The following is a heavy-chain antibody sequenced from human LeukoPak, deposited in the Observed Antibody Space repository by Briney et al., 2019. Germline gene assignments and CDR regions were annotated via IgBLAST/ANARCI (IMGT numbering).Heavy chain of an antibody. D-gene: IGHD5-12*01. CDR1: GYTFTSYG. CDR2: ISAYNGNT. V-gene: IGHV1-18*01. CDR3: ARDLREYSGYDKYYYYGMDV. Sequence: GASVKVSCKASGYTFTSYGISWVRQAPGQGLEWMGWISAYNGNTNYAQKLQGRVTMTTDTSTSTAYMELRSLRSDDTAVYYCARDLREYSGYDKYYYYGMDVWGQGTTVTVSS. J-gene: IGHJ6*02.